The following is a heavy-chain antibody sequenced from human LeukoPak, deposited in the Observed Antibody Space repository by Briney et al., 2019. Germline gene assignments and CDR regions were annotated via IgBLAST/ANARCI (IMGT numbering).Heavy chain of an antibody. J-gene: IGHJ6*03. CDR1: GFTFSPYT. D-gene: IGHD2-2*01. Sequence: KSGGSLRLSCAASGFTFSPYTMNWVRQAPGKGLEWVSSISSSSTSIHYADSVRGRFTISRDNTENSLFLQMNSLRAEDTGVYYCARYQLLLYRDMDVWGKGTTVTVSS. CDR2: ISSSSTSI. V-gene: IGHV3-21*01. CDR3: ARYQLLLYRDMDV.